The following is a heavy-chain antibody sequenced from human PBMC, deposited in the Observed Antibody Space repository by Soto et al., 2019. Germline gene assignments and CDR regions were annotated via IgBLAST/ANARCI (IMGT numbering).Heavy chain of an antibody. CDR3: ARLTGGTYLSFYYYIGV. V-gene: IGHV4-59*01. CDR1: GGSISGYY. CDR2: IYYSGTT. Sequence: QVQLQESGPGLVKPSETLSLTCTVSGGSISGYYWSWIRQPPGKGLEWIGYIYYSGTTNYDPSLKSRVTMSVDTSKTQFSLKLSSVTAADTAVYYCARLTGGTYLSFYYYIGVWGKGTTVTVSS. J-gene: IGHJ6*03. D-gene: IGHD2-8*02.